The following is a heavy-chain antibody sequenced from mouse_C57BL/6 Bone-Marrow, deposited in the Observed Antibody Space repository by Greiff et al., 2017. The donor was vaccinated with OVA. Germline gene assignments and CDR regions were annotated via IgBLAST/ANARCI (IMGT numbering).Heavy chain of an antibody. CDR1: GYTFTDYN. CDR2: INPNNGGT. Sequence: EVQLQQSGPELVKPGASVKIPCKASGYTFTDYNMDWVKQSHGKSLEWIGDINPNNGGTIYNQKFKGKATLTVDKSSSTAYMELRSLTSVGTAVYYTAKREYYGRSGYIEVWGTGTPVTVSP. J-gene: IGHJ1*03. V-gene: IGHV1-18*01. CDR3: AKREYYGRSGYIEV. D-gene: IGHD1-1*01.